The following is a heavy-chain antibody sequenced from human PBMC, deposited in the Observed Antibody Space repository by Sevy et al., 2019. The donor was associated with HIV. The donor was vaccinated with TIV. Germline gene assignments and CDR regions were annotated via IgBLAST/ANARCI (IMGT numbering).Heavy chain of an antibody. CDR1: GYTFTSFG. D-gene: IGHD6-19*01. CDR2: ISAYNGHT. J-gene: IGHJ4*02. Sequence: ASVKVSCKASGYTFTSFGISWVRQAPGQGPEWMAWISAYNGHTNYAQKFQGRVTMTQDISTSTVYLELRSLRSDDTAIYYCTRDLCSSPASFFDYWGQGTLVTVSS. CDR3: TRDLCSSPASFFDY. V-gene: IGHV1-18*04.